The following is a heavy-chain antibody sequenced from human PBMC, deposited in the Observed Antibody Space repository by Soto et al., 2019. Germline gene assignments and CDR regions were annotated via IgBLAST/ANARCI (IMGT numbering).Heavy chain of an antibody. D-gene: IGHD1-20*01. CDR2: MNPNSGNT. V-gene: IGHV1-8*01. J-gene: IGHJ4*02. CDR3: ARGITLPTPLDY. CDR1: GYTFTSYD. Sequence: ASVKVSWKASGYTFTSYDINWVRQATGQGLEWMGWMNPNSGNTGYAQKFQGRVTITRDTSASTAYMELSSLRSEDTAVYYCARGITLPTPLDYWCPGTLVTVSS.